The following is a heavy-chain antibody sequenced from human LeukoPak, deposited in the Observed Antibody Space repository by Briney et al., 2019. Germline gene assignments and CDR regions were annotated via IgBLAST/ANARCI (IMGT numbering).Heavy chain of an antibody. Sequence: SETLSLTCAVSGGSISNTDHWNWVRQPPGTGLEWIGEMYHDGYTNYNPSLKSRVTMSVDKSKNHFSLKLTSVTAADMAVYYCARSRGAVAGWSFDIWGQGTVVTVSS. CDR1: GGSISNTDH. J-gene: IGHJ3*02. V-gene: IGHV4-4*02. D-gene: IGHD6-19*01. CDR2: MYHDGYT. CDR3: ARSRGAVAGWSFDI.